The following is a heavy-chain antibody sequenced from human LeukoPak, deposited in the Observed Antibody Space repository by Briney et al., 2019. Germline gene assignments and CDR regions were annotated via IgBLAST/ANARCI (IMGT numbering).Heavy chain of an antibody. D-gene: IGHD3-10*02. V-gene: IGHV3-23*01. CDR2: ISAGGGST. Sequence: GGSLRLPCAASGFTLTTYAMSWVRQAPGKGLEWVSLISAGGGSTHYADSVEGRLTISRDNSKNTLYLQMNSLRAEDTAVYYCAELGITMIGGVWGKGTTVTISS. J-gene: IGHJ6*04. CDR1: GFTLTTYA. CDR3: AELGITMIGGV.